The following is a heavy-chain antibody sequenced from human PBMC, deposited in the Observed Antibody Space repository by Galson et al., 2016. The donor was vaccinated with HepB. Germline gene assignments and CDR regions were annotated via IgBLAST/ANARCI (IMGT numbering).Heavy chain of an antibody. CDR1: GDSVSSNSAA. Sequence: CAISGDSVSSNSAAWHWIRQSPSRGLEWLGWTYFRSKWSNDFALSVKSRITITPDTSKNHFSLQLNSVTPEDTAVYYCARSSSVNRCLDYWGQGILVTVSS. V-gene: IGHV6-1*01. J-gene: IGHJ4*02. CDR3: ARSSSVNRCLDY. CDR2: TYFRSKWSN. D-gene: IGHD6-6*01.